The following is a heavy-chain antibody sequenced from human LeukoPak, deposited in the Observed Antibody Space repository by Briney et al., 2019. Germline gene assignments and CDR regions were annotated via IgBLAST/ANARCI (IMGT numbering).Heavy chain of an antibody. CDR1: GGSISSCY. Sequence: SETLSFTCTVSGGSISSCYWSWIRQPPGKGLEWLGYIYYSGSTNYNPSLKSRVTISVDTSKNQFSLKLSSVTAADTAVYYCARHGPSYSSGWYLPHYFDYWGQGTLVTVSS. J-gene: IGHJ4*02. CDR3: ARHGPSYSSGWYLPHYFDY. D-gene: IGHD6-19*01. CDR2: IYYSGST. V-gene: IGHV4-59*08.